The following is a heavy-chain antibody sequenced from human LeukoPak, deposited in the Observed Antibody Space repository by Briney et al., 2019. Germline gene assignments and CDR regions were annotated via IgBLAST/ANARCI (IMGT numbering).Heavy chain of an antibody. Sequence: GSLRLSCPASGFTFXSYWMSWVRQAPGKGLEXXXXXXXXXXXXXXVDSVKGRFTISRDNAKNSLYLQMNSLRAEDTAVYYCARDKHKDIVVVPAAPYYYYGMDVWGHGTTVTVSS. CDR3: ARDKHKDIVVVPAAPYYYYGMDV. CDR1: GFTFXSYW. CDR2: XXXXXXXX. D-gene: IGHD2-2*01. J-gene: IGHJ6*02. V-gene: IGHV3-7*01.